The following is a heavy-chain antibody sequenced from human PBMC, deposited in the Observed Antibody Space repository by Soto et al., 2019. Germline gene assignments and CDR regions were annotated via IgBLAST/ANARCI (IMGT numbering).Heavy chain of an antibody. J-gene: IGHJ4*02. CDR1: GYTFSNYG. D-gene: IGHD1-26*01. Sequence: QVRLEQSGPEVKKPGASMKVSCKASGYTFSNYGITWVRQAPGQGLEWMGWVSAYNRNTNYAQKFEDRVTMTTDTXXXXXXXXXXXXXXXXXXXXXXXRERQWEPLPYWGQGTPVTV. CDR3: XRERQWEPLPY. CDR2: VSAYNRNT. V-gene: IGHV1-18*04.